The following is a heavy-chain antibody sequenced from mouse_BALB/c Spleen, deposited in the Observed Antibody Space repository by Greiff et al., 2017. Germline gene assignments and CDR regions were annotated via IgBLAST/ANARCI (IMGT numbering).Heavy chain of an antibody. CDR3: ARDEYDKKDAMDY. D-gene: IGHD2-14*01. J-gene: IGHJ4*01. V-gene: IGHV7-3*02. CDR1: GFTFTDYY. CDR2: IRNKANGYTT. Sequence: DVMLVESGGGLVQPGGSLRLSCATSGFTFTDYYMSWVRQPPGKALEWLGFIRNKANGYTTEYSASVKGRFTISRDNSQSILYLQMNTLRAEDSATYYCARDEYDKKDAMDYWGQGTSVTVSS.